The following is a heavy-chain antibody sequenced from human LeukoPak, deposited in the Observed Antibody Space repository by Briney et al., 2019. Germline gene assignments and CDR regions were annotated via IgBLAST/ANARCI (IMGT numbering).Heavy chain of an antibody. J-gene: IGHJ4*02. CDR2: IKEDGSEK. V-gene: IGHV3-7*03. Sequence: PGGSLRLSCAASGFTSSSYWMSWVRQAPGKGLEWLGNIKEDGSEKYYVDSVKGRFIISRDNAKNSLYLQMNGLRAEDTAVYYCARWMGSGYSSGWTDYWGQGTLVTVSS. CDR1: GFTSSSYW. D-gene: IGHD6-19*01. CDR3: ARWMGSGYSSGWTDY.